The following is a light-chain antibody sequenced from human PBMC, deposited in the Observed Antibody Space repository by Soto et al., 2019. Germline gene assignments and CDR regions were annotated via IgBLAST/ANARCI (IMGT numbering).Light chain of an antibody. Sequence: EIVMTQSPATLSVSPGESATLSCRASQSVSIDVAWYQQKPGQAPRILMYDASTRATGIPARFSGSGSGTEFTLTISSLQSEDFAVYYCQQYHNWPITFGQGTRLEIK. CDR3: QQYHNWPIT. J-gene: IGKJ5*01. V-gene: IGKV3-15*01. CDR2: DAS. CDR1: QSVSID.